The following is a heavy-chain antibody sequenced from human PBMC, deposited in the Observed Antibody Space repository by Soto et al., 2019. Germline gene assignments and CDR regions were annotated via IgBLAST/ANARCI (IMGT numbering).Heavy chain of an antibody. CDR2: IYPGDSDT. D-gene: IGHD6-25*01. Sequence: GESLKISCKGSGYSFTSYWIGWVRQMPGKGLEWMGIIYPGDSDTRYSPSFQGQVTISADKSISTAYLQWSSLKASDTAMYYCARRVSSIAAGSYRFDPWGQGTLVTVSS. CDR1: GYSFTSYW. CDR3: ARRVSSIAAGSYRFDP. V-gene: IGHV5-51*01. J-gene: IGHJ5*02.